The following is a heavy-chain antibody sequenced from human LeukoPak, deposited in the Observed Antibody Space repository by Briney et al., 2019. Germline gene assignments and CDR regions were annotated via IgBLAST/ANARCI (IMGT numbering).Heavy chain of an antibody. D-gene: IGHD4-17*01. CDR3: ASLDYGDPYYFDY. Sequence: SETLSLTCAVSGGSISSGSYYWSWIRQPAGKGLEWIGRIYTSGSTNYNPSLKSRVTISVDTSKNQFSLKLSSVTAADTAVYYCASLDYGDPYYFDYWGQGTLVTVSS. J-gene: IGHJ4*02. CDR1: GGSISSGSYY. V-gene: IGHV4-61*02. CDR2: IYTSGST.